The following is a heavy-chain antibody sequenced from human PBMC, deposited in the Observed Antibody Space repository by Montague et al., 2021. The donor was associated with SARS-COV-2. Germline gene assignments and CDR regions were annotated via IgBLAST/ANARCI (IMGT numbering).Heavy chain of an antibody. Sequence: SETLSLTCTVSGGSISSYYWSWIRQPPGKGLEWIGYIYYSGSTTYNPSLKSRVTRSVDTSKNQFSLKLSSVTAADTAVYYCARLRGGRDNWFDPWGQGTLVTVSS. V-gene: IGHV4-59*08. D-gene: IGHD3-10*01. J-gene: IGHJ5*02. CDR1: GGSISSYY. CDR2: IYYSGST. CDR3: ARLRGGRDNWFDP.